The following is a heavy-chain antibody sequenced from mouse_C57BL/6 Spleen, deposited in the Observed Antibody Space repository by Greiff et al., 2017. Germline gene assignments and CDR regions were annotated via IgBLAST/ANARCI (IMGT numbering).Heavy chain of an antibody. CDR1: GYAFSSSW. D-gene: IGHD2-3*01. CDR3: ASTGDGYPWFAY. V-gene: IGHV1-82*01. CDR2: IYPGDGDT. Sequence: VQLQQSGPELVKPGASVKISCKASGYAFSSSWMNWVKQRPGKGLEWIGRIYPGDGDTNYNGKFKGKATLTADKSASTAYMQLSSLTSEDSAVYFYASTGDGYPWFAYWGQGTLVTVSA. J-gene: IGHJ3*01.